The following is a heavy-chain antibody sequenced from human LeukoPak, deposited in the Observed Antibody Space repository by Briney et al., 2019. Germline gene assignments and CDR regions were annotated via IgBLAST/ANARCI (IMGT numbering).Heavy chain of an antibody. J-gene: IGHJ4*02. CDR1: GYSFTSYW. CDR2: IYPGDSDT. V-gene: IGHV5-51*01. CDR3: ARYLDSSGYYFDY. D-gene: IGHD3-22*01. Sequence: GESLKISCKGPGYSFTSYWIGWVRQMPGKGLEWMGIIYPGDSDTRYSPSFQGQVTISADKSISTAYLQWSSLKASDTAMYYCARYLDSSGYYFDYWGQGTLVTVSS.